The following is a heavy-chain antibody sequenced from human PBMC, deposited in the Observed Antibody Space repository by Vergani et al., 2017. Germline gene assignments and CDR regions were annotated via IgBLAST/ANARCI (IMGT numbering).Heavy chain of an antibody. D-gene: IGHD2-8*01. CDR2: IGSCCPYI. CDR1: GFTFSDFS. J-gene: IGHJ6*01. V-gene: IGHV3-21*06. CDR3: ARDCTSGGCPDNYGMDV. Sequence: VQLVESGGGLVKPGGSLRLSCAASGFTFSDFSMSWVRQAPGKGLEWVAFIGSCCPYIHYADSVKGRFILSRDNTNNSLFLQLRSLRAEDAAVYYCARDCTSGGCPDNYGMDVWGQGATVTVSS.